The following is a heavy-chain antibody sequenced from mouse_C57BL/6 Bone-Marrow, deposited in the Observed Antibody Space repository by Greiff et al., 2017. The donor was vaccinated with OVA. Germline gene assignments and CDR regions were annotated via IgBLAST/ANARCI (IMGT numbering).Heavy chain of an antibody. CDR2: IRNKANGYTT. CDR1: GFTFTDYY. CDR3: ARYESSGYDFDY. J-gene: IGHJ2*01. V-gene: IGHV7-3*01. D-gene: IGHD3-2*02. Sequence: EVQLQESGGGLVQPGGSLSLSCAASGFTFTDYYMSWVRQPPGKALEWLGFIRNKANGYTTEYSASVKGRFTISRDNSQSILYLQMNALRAEDSATYYCARYESSGYDFDYWGQGTTLTVSS.